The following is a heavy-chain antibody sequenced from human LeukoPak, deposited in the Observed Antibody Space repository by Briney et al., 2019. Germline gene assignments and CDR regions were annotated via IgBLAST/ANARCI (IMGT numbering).Heavy chain of an antibody. J-gene: IGHJ4*02. V-gene: IGHV4-59*08. CDR3: ARLRVSSGGEYYFDY. D-gene: IGHD3-16*01. Sequence: SETLSLTCTVSGGSISSYYWSWIRQPPGKGLEWIGYIYYSGSTNYNPSLKSRVTISVDTSKNQFSLKLSSVTAADTAVYYCARLRVSSGGEYYFDYWGQGTLVTVSS. CDR1: GGSISSYY. CDR2: IYYSGST.